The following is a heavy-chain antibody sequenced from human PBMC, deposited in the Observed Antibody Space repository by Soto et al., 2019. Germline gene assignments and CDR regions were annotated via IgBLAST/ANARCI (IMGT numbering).Heavy chain of an antibody. V-gene: IGHV5-10-1*01. Sequence: GESLKISCKGSGYSFTSYWISWVRQMPGKGLEWMGRIDPSDSYTNYSPSFQGHVTISADKSISTAYLQWSSLKASDTAMYYCARQNYYDSSGQNSYYFDYWGQGTLVTVSS. J-gene: IGHJ4*02. CDR1: GYSFTSYW. CDR3: ARQNYYDSSGQNSYYFDY. CDR2: IDPSDSYT. D-gene: IGHD3-22*01.